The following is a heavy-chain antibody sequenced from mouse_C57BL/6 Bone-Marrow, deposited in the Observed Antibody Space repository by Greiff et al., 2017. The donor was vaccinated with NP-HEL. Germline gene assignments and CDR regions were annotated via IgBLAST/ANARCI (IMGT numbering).Heavy chain of an antibody. Sequence: VKLLESGAELVRPGTSVKVSCKASGYAFTNYLIEWVKQRPGQGLEWIGVINPGSGGTNYNEKFKGKATLTADKSSSTAYMQLSSLTSEDSAVYFCARDGVTTDYFDYWGQGTTLTVSS. V-gene: IGHV1-54*01. J-gene: IGHJ2*01. CDR2: INPGSGGT. CDR3: ARDGVTTDYFDY. CDR1: GYAFTNYL. D-gene: IGHD2-2*01.